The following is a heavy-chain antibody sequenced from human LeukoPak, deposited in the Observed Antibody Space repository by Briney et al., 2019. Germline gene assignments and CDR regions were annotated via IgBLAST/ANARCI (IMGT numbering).Heavy chain of an antibody. D-gene: IGHD2-2*01. J-gene: IGHJ4*02. Sequence: GGSLRLSCAASGFSFSSYEMNWVRQAPGKELEWVSYISSSGGTIYYADSVKGRFTISRDNAKNSLFLQMNSLRAEDTAVYYCARVVNQLPYSWGQGALVTVSS. CDR1: GFSFSSYE. CDR3: ARVVNQLPYS. CDR2: ISSSGGTI. V-gene: IGHV3-48*03.